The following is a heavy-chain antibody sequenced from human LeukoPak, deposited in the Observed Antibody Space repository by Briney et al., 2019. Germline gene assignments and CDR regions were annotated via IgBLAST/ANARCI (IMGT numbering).Heavy chain of an antibody. CDR1: GFTVSSNY. J-gene: IGHJ4*02. D-gene: IGHD1-26*01. Sequence: GGSLRLSCAASGFTVSSNYMSWVRQAPGKGLEWVSAISGSGGSTYYADSVKGRFTISRDNSKNTLYLQMNSLRAEDTAVYYCAKGYRNYYFDYWGQGTLVTVSS. CDR3: AKGYRNYYFDY. V-gene: IGHV3-23*01. CDR2: ISGSGGST.